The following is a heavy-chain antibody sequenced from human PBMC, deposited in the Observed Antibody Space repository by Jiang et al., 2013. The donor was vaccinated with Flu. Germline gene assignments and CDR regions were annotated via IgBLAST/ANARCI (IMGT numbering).Heavy chain of an antibody. V-gene: IGHV3-64*02. CDR3: AREWSLDS. D-gene: IGHD2-15*01. Sequence: VQLLESGEGLVQPGGSLRLSCAASGFTFGSYAMSWVRQAPGKGLEYISVISNKGITYYADSVKGRFTISRDNSKNTLYLQMGSLRPEDMAVYYCAREWSLDSWGQGTLVTLSS. CDR1: GFTFGSYA. J-gene: IGHJ4*02. CDR2: ISNKGIT.